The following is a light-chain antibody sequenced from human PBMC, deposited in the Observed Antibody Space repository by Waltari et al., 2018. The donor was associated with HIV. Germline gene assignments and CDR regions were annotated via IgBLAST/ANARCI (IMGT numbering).Light chain of an antibody. CDR2: LGS. CDR1: QNLQHRNGYRY. CDR3: MQALQTPLT. Sequence: IGMTQSPHPLPVAPGDPASIYCRSSQNLQHRNGYRYLYWYLQKPGQSSQLLIYLGSNRASGVPDRFSGSGSGTNFTLEISRVEAEDVGVYYCMQALQTPLTFGGGTKVEIK. J-gene: IGKJ4*01. V-gene: IGKV2-28*01.